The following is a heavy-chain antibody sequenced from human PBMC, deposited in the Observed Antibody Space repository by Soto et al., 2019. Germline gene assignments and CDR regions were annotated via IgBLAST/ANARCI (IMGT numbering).Heavy chain of an antibody. V-gene: IGHV1-69*13. CDR1: GGTFSSYA. D-gene: IGHD2-15*01. CDR3: ARDEGYCSGGSCYGLDP. Sequence: SVKVSCKASGGTFSSYAISWVRQAPGQGLEWMGGIIPIFGTANYAQKFQGRVTITADESTSTAYMELSGLRSEDTAVYYCARDEGYCSGGSCYGLDPWGQGTLVTVSS. CDR2: IIPIFGTA. J-gene: IGHJ5*02.